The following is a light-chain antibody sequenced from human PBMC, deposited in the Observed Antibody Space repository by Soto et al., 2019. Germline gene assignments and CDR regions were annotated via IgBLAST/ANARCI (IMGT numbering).Light chain of an antibody. V-gene: IGKV1-39*01. Sequence: DIQMTQSPSSLSASVGDRVTITCRASQTISTYLNWYQHKPGKAPNLLIYTASSLHRGVPSRFSGSGSGTDFTLTISSLQPEDFATYYCQQSYSSPPTFGGGTKVEIK. CDR3: QQSYSSPPT. CDR1: QTISTY. CDR2: TAS. J-gene: IGKJ4*01.